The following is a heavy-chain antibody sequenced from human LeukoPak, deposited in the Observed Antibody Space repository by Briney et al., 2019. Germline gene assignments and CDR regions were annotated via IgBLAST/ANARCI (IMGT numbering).Heavy chain of an antibody. CDR3: AKDCGYSGRHYDY. Sequence: GGSLRLSCAASGFTFSSYSMNWVRQAPGKGLEWVAVISYDGSNKYYADSVKGRFTISRDNSKNTLYLQMNSLRAEDTAVYYCAKDCGYSGRHYDYWGQGTLVTVSS. D-gene: IGHD5-12*01. CDR2: ISYDGSNK. CDR1: GFTFSSYS. V-gene: IGHV3-30*18. J-gene: IGHJ4*02.